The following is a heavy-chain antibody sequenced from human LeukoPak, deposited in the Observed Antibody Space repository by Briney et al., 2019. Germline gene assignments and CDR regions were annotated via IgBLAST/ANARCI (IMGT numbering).Heavy chain of an antibody. CDR1: GFTFSSYA. V-gene: IGHV3-23*01. CDR2: ISGSGGST. J-gene: IGHJ4*02. Sequence: GGSLRLSCAASGFTFSSYAMSWVRQAPGKGLEWVSAISGSGGSTYYADSVKGRFTISRDNSKNTLYLQMNSLRAEDTAGYYCAKGYYGSGSYSFDYWGQGTLVTVSS. CDR3: AKGYYGSGSYSFDY. D-gene: IGHD3-10*01.